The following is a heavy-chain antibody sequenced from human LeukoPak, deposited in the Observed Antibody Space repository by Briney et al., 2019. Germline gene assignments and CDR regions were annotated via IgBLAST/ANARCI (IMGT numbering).Heavy chain of an antibody. CDR3: AREGRGYSYAFEY. CDR2: INSDGSST. CDR1: GFTFSNYC. D-gene: IGHD5-18*01. V-gene: IGHV3-74*01. Sequence: GGSLRRSCAASGFTFSNYCMHWVRQAPGKELVWVSRINSDGSSTTYADSVKGRFTISRDNGQNTLYLQMNSLRAEDTAVYYCAREGRGYSYAFEYWGQGTLVTVS. J-gene: IGHJ4*02.